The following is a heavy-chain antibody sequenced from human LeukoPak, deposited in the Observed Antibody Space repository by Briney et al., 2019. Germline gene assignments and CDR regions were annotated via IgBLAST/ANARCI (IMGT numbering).Heavy chain of an antibody. D-gene: IGHD2-2*01. V-gene: IGHV3-21*01. J-gene: IGHJ5*02. CDR2: ISSSSSYM. CDR3: AGDLSSYTPNWFDP. CDR1: GFTFSSYS. Sequence: GGSLRLSCAASGFTFSSYSMNWVRQAPGKGLEWVSSISSSSSYMYYADSVKGRFTISRDNAKNSLYLQMNSLRAEDTAVYYCAGDLSSYTPNWFDPWGQGTLVTVSS.